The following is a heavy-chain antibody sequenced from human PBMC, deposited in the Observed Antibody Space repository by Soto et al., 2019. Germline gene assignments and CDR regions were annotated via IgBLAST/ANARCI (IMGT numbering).Heavy chain of an antibody. Sequence: ASVKVSCKASGYTFTSYGISWVRQAPGQGLEWMGWISAYNGNTNYAQKLQGRVTMTTDTSTSTAYMELRSLRSDDTAVYYCARAVGYSGYDPGDRNWFAGGFDPWGQGTLVTVSS. CDR3: ARAVGYSGYDPGDRNWFAGGFDP. CDR2: ISAYNGNT. V-gene: IGHV1-18*01. CDR1: GYTFTSYG. J-gene: IGHJ5*02. D-gene: IGHD5-12*01.